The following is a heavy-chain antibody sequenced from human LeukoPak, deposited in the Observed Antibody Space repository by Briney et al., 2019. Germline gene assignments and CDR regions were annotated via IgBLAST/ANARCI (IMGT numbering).Heavy chain of an antibody. Sequence: SVKVSCKAAGGTFSSYAISWVRQAPGQGLEWMGGIIPIFGTANYAQKFQGRVTITADESTSTAYMELSSLRSEDTAVYYCARPLERYFDWLSPFDYWGQGTLVTVSS. D-gene: IGHD3-9*01. CDR2: IIPIFGTA. CDR1: GGTFSSYA. V-gene: IGHV1-69*13. CDR3: ARPLERYFDWLSPFDY. J-gene: IGHJ4*02.